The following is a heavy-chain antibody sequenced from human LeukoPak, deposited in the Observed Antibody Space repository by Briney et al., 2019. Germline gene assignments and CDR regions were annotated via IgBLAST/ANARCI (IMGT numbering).Heavy chain of an antibody. Sequence: GGSLRLSCEASGFTFNNYWMHWVRQGPGKGLVWVARISGDVKSTTYAYSVKGRFTISRDNSKNTMDLQVNSLRAEDTDLYFCARLPVPINDFGDYFDYWGQGILVTVSS. CDR3: ARLPVPINDFGDYFDY. D-gene: IGHD3/OR15-3a*01. CDR1: GFTFNNYW. CDR2: ISGDVKST. J-gene: IGHJ4*02. V-gene: IGHV3-74*01.